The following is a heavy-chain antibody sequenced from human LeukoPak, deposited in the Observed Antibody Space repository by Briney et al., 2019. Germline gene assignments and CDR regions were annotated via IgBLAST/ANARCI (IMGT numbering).Heavy chain of an antibody. Sequence: SETLSLTCTVSGYSISSGYYWGWIRQPPGKGLEWIGSMYHSGSTYYNPSLKSRVTISVDTSKSQFSLKLSSVTAADTAVYYCATDSSGYYFFDYWGQGTLVTVSS. V-gene: IGHV4-38-2*02. J-gene: IGHJ4*02. CDR1: GYSISSGYY. CDR3: ATDSSGYYFFDY. D-gene: IGHD3-22*01. CDR2: MYHSGST.